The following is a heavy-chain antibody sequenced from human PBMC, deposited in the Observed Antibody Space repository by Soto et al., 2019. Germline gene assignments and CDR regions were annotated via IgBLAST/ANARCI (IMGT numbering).Heavy chain of an antibody. J-gene: IGHJ4*02. CDR2: IVPMFGTS. CDR1: GGTSTRYA. D-gene: IGHD3-3*01. V-gene: IGHV1-69*06. Sequence: QERLVQSGAEVRKPGSSVKVSCKVTGGTSTRYAINWVRQAPGQGLEWMGGIVPMFGTSKYAQKFQGRVTITADTSTNIAYMELRSRRSEDTAVYYCNRGSEYDFWSGYLWGQGNLVSVSS. CDR3: NRGSEYDFWSGYL.